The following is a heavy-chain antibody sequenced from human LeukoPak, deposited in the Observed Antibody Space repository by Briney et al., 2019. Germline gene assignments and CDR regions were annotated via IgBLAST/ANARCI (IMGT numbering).Heavy chain of an antibody. Sequence: TSETLSLTCNVSGDSIRSSYHFWGWIRQPPGKGLEWIGGIYYRGTTHYSPSLRSRVLISVDTSKNQFSLRLSSVTAADTAIYYCARQVIFVGPDSFCMDVWGKGTTVTISS. CDR2: IYYRGTT. V-gene: IGHV4-39*01. J-gene: IGHJ6*03. CDR1: GDSIRSSYHF. CDR3: ARQVIFVGPDSFCMDV. D-gene: IGHD3-9*01.